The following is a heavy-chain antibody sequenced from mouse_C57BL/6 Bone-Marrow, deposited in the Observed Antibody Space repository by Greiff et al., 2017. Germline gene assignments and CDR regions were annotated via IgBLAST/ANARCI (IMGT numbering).Heavy chain of an antibody. CDR1: GYTFTSYW. Sequence: VQLQQSGAELVRPGSSVKLSCKASGYTFTSYWMHWVKQRPIQGLEWIGNIDPSDSETHYNQKFKDKATLTVDKSSSTAYMQLSSLTSEDSAVYYCARGTYYEAMDYWGQGTSVTVSA. CDR3: ARGTYYEAMDY. V-gene: IGHV1-52*01. J-gene: IGHJ4*01. CDR2: IDPSDSET. D-gene: IGHD2-10*01.